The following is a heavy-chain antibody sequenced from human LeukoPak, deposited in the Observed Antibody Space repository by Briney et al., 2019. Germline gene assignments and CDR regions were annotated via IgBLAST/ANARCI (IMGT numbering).Heavy chain of an antibody. Sequence: SETLSLACAVYGGSFSGYYWSWIRQPPGKGLEWIGEINHSGSTNYNPSLKSRLIMSVDTSKNQFSLKLSSVTAADTAVYYCARGGIRASAMVFDYWGQGTLVTVSS. CDR1: GGSFSGYY. J-gene: IGHJ4*02. V-gene: IGHV4-34*09. CDR2: INHSGST. D-gene: IGHD5-18*01. CDR3: ARGGIRASAMVFDY.